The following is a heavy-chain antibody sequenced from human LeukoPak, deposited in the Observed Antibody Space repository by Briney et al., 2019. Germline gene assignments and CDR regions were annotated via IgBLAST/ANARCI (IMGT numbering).Heavy chain of an antibody. CDR2: ISSSSSYI. CDR1: GFTFSSYS. V-gene: IGHV3-21*01. J-gene: IGHJ3*02. CDR3: ARDRYSSWYAFDI. Sequence: GGSLRLSCAPSGFTFSSYSMNWVRQAPGKGLEWVSSISSSSSYIYYADSVKGRLTISRDNAKNSLYLQMNSLRAEDTAVYYCARDRYSSWYAFDIWGQGTMVTVSS. D-gene: IGHD6-13*01.